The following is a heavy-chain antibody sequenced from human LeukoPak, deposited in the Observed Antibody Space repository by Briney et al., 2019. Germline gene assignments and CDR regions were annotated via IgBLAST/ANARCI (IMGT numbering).Heavy chain of an antibody. CDR2: ISHDGSNK. Sequence: GGSLRLSCAASGFTFSSYVMHWVRQAPGKGLEWVAVISHDGSNKYYADSVKGRFTISRDNSKNTLYLQMNSLRAEDTAVYYCAKDVVRGVMWYFDYWGQGTLVTVSS. CDR1: GFTFSSYV. V-gene: IGHV3-30*18. J-gene: IGHJ4*02. CDR3: AKDVVRGVMWYFDY. D-gene: IGHD3-10*01.